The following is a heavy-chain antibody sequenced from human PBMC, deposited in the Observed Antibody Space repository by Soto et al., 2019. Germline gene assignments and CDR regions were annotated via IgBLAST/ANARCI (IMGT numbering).Heavy chain of an antibody. CDR2: ISGSGGSP. D-gene: IGHD2-2*01. Sequence: EVQLLESGGGLVQPGGSLRLSCVASGFTFSTYTMSWVRQAPGEGLEWVSVISGSGGSPSYADSVQGRFSISRDNPKNTLYLQMNSLRGEDTAMYYCAKAGCSTTNCYVPDYWGQGTLVTVSS. J-gene: IGHJ4*02. V-gene: IGHV3-23*01. CDR3: AKAGCSTTNCYVPDY. CDR1: GFTFSTYT.